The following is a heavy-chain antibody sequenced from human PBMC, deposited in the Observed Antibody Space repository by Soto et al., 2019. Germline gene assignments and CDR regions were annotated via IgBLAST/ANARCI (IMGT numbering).Heavy chain of an antibody. D-gene: IGHD6-19*01. CDR3: ARGSYYSGWV. J-gene: IGHJ4*02. V-gene: IGHV6-1*01. CDR1: GDIVSITSAA. Sequence: PSQTLSLTCAISGDIVSITSAAWSLIRQSPSRGLEWLGRTYYRSKWYSDYAVSVKSRITINPDTSKNQFSLQLNSVTPEDTAVYYCARGSYYSGWVWGQGPLVTVSS. CDR2: TYYRSKWYS.